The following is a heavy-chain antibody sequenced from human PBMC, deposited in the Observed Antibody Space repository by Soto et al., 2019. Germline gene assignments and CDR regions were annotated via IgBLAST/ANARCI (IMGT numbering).Heavy chain of an antibody. J-gene: IGHJ4*02. D-gene: IGHD3-10*01. CDR3: ANFHYGSGSPGY. CDR1: GFTFSSYG. V-gene: IGHV3-30*18. CDR2: ISYDGSNK. Sequence: QVQLVESGGGVVQPGRSLRLSCAASGFTFSSYGMHWVRQAPGKGLEWVAVISYDGSNKYYADSVKGRFTIYRDNSKNTLYLRMNSLRAEDTAVYYCANFHYGSGSPGYWGQGTLVTVSS.